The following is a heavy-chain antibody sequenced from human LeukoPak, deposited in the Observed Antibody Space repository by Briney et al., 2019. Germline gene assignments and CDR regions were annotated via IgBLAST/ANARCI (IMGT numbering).Heavy chain of an antibody. Sequence: GGSLRLSCAASGFTFSSYAMSWVRQAPGKGLEWVSAISGSGGSTYYADSVKGRFTISRDNSKNTLYLQMNSLRAEDTAVYYCVRSAFTYYYDSSGYEPFDYWGQGTLVTVSS. J-gene: IGHJ4*02. D-gene: IGHD3-22*01. CDR2: ISGSGGST. CDR1: GFTFSSYA. V-gene: IGHV3-23*01. CDR3: VRSAFTYYYDSSGYEPFDY.